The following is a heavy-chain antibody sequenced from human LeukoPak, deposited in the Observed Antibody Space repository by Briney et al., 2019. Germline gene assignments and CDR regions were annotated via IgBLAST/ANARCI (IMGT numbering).Heavy chain of an antibody. D-gene: IGHD3-10*01. J-gene: IGHJ2*01. V-gene: IGHV4-59*08. CDR1: GGSISNYY. CDR3: ARHITDSGSAFDV. Sequence: SETLSLTCTVSGGSISNYYWGWIRQPPGKGLEWIAYIHSNGITNYNPSLKSRVAISVDTSKNHFPLNLGSVTAADTAVYYCARHITDSGSAFDVWGRGTLVTVSS. CDR2: IHSNGIT.